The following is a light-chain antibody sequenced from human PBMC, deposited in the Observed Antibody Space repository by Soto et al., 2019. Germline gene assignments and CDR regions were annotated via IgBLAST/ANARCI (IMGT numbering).Light chain of an antibody. CDR1: QSVSSN. CDR2: GAS. Sequence: EVGITHTPAALTGSRWVRGTLSYSPSQSVSSNLAWYQQKPGQAPRLLIYGASTRATGIPARFSGSGSGTEFTLTISSLQSEDFAVYYCQQYNNWPPITFGQGTRLEIK. V-gene: IGKV3-15*01. CDR3: QQYNNWPPIT. J-gene: IGKJ5*01.